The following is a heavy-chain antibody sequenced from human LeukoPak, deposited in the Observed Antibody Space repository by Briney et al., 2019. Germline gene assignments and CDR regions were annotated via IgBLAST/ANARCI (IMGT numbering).Heavy chain of an antibody. CDR1: GFTFSSYA. D-gene: IGHD2-15*01. CDR3: AKDLEVAALAPWAFDI. J-gene: IGHJ3*02. V-gene: IGHV3-23*01. Sequence: GGSLRLSCAASGFTFSSYAMSWVRQAPGKGLEWVSAISSSGGSTYYADSVKGRFTISRDNSKNTLYLQMNSLRAEDTAVYYCAKDLEVAALAPWAFDIWGQGTLVTVFS. CDR2: ISSSGGST.